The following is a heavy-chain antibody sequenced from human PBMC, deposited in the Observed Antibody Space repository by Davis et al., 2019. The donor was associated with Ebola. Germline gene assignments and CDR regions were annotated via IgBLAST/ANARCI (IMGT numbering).Heavy chain of an antibody. J-gene: IGHJ4*02. CDR3: ALYGSGSYYMY. CDR2: IYYSGST. CDR1: GVSISFNF. Sequence: SETLSLTCSVSGVSISFNFWSWIRQPPGKGLEWIGYIYYSGSTNYSPSLKSRATISVNTSKNQFSLRLSSVTAAATAVYYCALYGSGSYYMYWGQGILVTVSS. V-gene: IGHV4-59*01. D-gene: IGHD3-10*01.